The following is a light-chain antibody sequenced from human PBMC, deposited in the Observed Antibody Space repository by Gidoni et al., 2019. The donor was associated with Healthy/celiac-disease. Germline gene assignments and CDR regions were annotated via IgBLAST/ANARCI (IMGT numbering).Light chain of an antibody. CDR1: QSVSSY. J-gene: IGKJ1*01. CDR3: QQRSNWPPSWT. CDR2: DAS. Sequence: EIVLTQSPATLSLSPGERATLPCRASQSVSSYLAWYQQKPGQAPRLLIYDASNRATGIPARFSGSGSETDFTLTISSLEPEDFAVYYCQQRSNWPPSWTFGQGTKVEIK. V-gene: IGKV3-11*01.